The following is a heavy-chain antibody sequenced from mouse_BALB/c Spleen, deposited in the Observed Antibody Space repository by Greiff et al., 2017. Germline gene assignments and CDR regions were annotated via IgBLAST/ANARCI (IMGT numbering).Heavy chain of an antibody. J-gene: IGHJ3*01. Sequence: VQLQQSGAELVKPGASVKLSCKVSGYTFTSYYMYWVKQRLGQGLEWSGEINHSNGGTNFNEKFKSKATLTVDKSSSTAYMQFSSLTSEDSAVYYCTSQGVLRYDGYYPFAYWGQGTLVTVSA. CDR1: GYTFTSYY. CDR2: INHSNGGT. V-gene: IGHV1S16*01. D-gene: IGHD2-3*01. CDR3: TSQGVLRYDGYYPFAY.